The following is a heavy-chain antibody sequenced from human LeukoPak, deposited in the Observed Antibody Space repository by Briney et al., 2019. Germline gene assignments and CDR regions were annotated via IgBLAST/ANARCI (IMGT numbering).Heavy chain of an antibody. CDR1: GYTFTNYG. CDR2: ISAYNGDT. D-gene: IGHD6-13*01. Sequence: ASVKVSCKASGYTFTNYGISWVRQAPGQGLEWMGWISAYNGDTNYAQKLQGRVTMTTDTSTSTAYMELRSLRSDDTAVYYCAVRNRSSWSPFDFWGQGTLVTVSP. CDR3: AVRNRSSWSPFDF. J-gene: IGHJ4*02. V-gene: IGHV1-18*01.